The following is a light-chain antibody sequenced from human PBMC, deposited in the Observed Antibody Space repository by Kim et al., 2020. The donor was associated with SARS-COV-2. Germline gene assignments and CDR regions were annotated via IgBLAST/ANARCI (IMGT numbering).Light chain of an antibody. J-gene: IGKJ1*01. CDR1: QGIRND. V-gene: IGKV1-6*01. CDR3: LQDDNYPMT. CDR2: GTS. Sequence: AIQMTQSPSSLSVSVGDRVTITCRASQGIRNDLGWYQQKPGKAPKLLIYGTSTLQSGVPSRFSGSGSGTDFTLTISSLQPEDFATYYCLQDDNYPMTFGQGTKVDIK.